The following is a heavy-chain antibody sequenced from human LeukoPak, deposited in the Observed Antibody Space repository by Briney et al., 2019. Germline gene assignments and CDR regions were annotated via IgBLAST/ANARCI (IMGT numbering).Heavy chain of an antibody. CDR1: GFTFSDYY. CDR2: ISSSGSTI. CDR3: ARGCSSTSCPYYYYMDV. J-gene: IGHJ6*03. V-gene: IGHV3-11*04. Sequence: GGSLRLSCAASGFTFSDYYMSWIRQAPGKGREWVSYISSSGSTICYADCVKGRFTISRDNAKNSLYLQMTSLRAEDTAVYYCARGCSSTSCPYYYYMDVRGKGTTVTVSS. D-gene: IGHD2-2*01.